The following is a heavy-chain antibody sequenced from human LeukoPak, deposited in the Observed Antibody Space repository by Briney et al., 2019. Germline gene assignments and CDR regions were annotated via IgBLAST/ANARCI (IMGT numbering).Heavy chain of an antibody. Sequence: PSETLSLTCTVSGYSISSGYYWGWIRQPPGKGLEWIGSMYHSGSTYYNPSLKSRVTISVDTSKNQFSPKLSSVAAADTAAYYCARRTSGYPNYFDYWGRGTLVTVSS. V-gene: IGHV4-38-2*02. J-gene: IGHJ4*02. D-gene: IGHD3-22*01. CDR3: ARRTSGYPNYFDY. CDR2: MYHSGST. CDR1: GYSISSGYY.